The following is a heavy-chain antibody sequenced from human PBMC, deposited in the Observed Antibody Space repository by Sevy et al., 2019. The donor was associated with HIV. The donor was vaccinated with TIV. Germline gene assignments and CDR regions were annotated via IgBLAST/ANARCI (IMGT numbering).Heavy chain of an antibody. CDR1: GFTVSSNY. Sequence: GGSLRLSCAASGFTVSSNYMSWVRQAPGKGLEWVSVIYSGGSTYYADSVKGRFTISRDNSKNTLYLQMNSLRAEDMAVYYCARDHDYGDYYFDYWGQGTLVTVSS. D-gene: IGHD4-17*01. CDR2: IYSGGST. J-gene: IGHJ4*02. V-gene: IGHV3-53*01. CDR3: ARDHDYGDYYFDY.